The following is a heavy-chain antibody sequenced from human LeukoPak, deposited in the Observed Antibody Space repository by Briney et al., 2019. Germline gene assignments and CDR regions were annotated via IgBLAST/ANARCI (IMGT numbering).Heavy chain of an antibody. CDR1: GFTFSTYA. V-gene: IGHV3-23*01. J-gene: IGHJ3*01. CDR2: ISNTAGFT. CDR3: AKSNYYCSDSCQPDDAFDV. Sequence: GGSLRLSCAASGFTFSTYAMSWVRHVPGKGLEWVSGISNTAGFTYYADSVKDRFTISRDNSKNTLYLQLNSLRAEDTAVYYCAKSNYYCSDSCQPDDAFDVWGQGTMVTVSS. D-gene: IGHD2-15*01.